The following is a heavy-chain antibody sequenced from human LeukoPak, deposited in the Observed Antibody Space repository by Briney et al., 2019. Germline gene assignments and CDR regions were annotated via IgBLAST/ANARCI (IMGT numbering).Heavy chain of an antibody. CDR1: GGTFSSYA. CDR3: ASRRYYDSSGGPDY. D-gene: IGHD3-22*01. CDR2: IILIFGTA. Sequence: SVKVSCKASGGTFSSYAISWVRQAPGQGLEWMGGIILIFGTANYAQKFQGRVTITADESTSTAYMELSSLRSEDTAVYYCASRRYYDSSGGPDYWGQGTLVTVSS. J-gene: IGHJ4*02. V-gene: IGHV1-69*13.